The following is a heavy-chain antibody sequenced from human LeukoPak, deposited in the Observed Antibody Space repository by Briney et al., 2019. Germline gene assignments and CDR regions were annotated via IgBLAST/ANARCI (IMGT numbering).Heavy chain of an antibody. V-gene: IGHV3-21*06. CDR2: VSGTSEYI. CDR3: ARWYSSGWYSDY. J-gene: IGHJ4*02. D-gene: IGHD6-19*01. Sequence: SGGSLRLSCAASGFSFSTYSMIWVRQAPGKGLEWVSSVSGTSEYIYYGDSVRGRFTISRDNAKNTVYLQMNSLRAEDTAVYYCARWYSSGWYSDYWGQGTLVTVSS. CDR1: GFSFSTYS.